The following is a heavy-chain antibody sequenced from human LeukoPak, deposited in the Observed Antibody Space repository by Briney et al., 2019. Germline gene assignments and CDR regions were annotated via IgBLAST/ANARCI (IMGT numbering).Heavy chain of an antibody. J-gene: IGHJ3*01. D-gene: IGHD1-14*01. CDR3: AKGKVNHDGAFDL. CDR1: GFSFRSYT. Sequence: PAGGSLRLSCEGSGFSFRSYTMNWVRQVPGKGLEWVSTISASGVSAYYAVSVKGRFTISRDNSKNTFYMQMNSLGAEDTAVYYCAKGKVNHDGAFDLWGQGAMVTVSS. V-gene: IGHV3-23*01. CDR2: ISASGVSA.